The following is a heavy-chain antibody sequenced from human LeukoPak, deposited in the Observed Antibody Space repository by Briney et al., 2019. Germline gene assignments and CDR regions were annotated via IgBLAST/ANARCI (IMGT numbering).Heavy chain of an antibody. Sequence: ASVKVSCKASGYTFTGYYMHWVRQAPGQGLEWVGWINPDSGGTNYARKFQGRVTMTRDTSISTAYMELSRLRSDETAVYYCARDQGGYGIFYYMDVWGKGTTVTVSS. CDR1: GYTFTGYY. CDR3: ARDQGGYGIFYYMDV. V-gene: IGHV1-2*02. J-gene: IGHJ6*03. CDR2: INPDSGGT. D-gene: IGHD2-15*01.